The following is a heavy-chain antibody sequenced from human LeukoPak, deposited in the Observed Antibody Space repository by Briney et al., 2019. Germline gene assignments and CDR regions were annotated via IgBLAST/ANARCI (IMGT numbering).Heavy chain of an antibody. Sequence: PSQTLSLTCTASGGSISSGSYYWSWIRQPAGKGLEWIGRIYTSGSTNYNPSLKSRVTISVDTSKNQFSLKLSSVTAADTAVYYCARVPWVGKLDVWGKGTTVTVSS. CDR3: ARVPWVGKLDV. CDR2: IYTSGST. D-gene: IGHD1-26*01. CDR1: GGSISSGSYY. J-gene: IGHJ6*04. V-gene: IGHV4-61*02.